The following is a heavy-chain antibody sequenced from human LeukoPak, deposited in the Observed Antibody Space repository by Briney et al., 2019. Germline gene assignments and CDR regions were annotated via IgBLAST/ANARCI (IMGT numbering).Heavy chain of an antibody. CDR3: ARHVEYSSGWPDY. J-gene: IGHJ4*02. D-gene: IGHD6-19*01. Sequence: SETLSLTCTVSGGSISRSSYYWGWIRQPPGKGLEWIGNIYYSGSTYYNPSLESRVTISVDTSKNQFSLKLSSATAADTAVYYCARHVEYSSGWPDYWGQGTLVTVSS. CDR2: IYYSGST. CDR1: GGSISRSSYY. V-gene: IGHV4-39*01.